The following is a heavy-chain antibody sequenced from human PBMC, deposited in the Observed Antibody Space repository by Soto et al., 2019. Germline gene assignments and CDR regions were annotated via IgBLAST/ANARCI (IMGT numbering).Heavy chain of an antibody. CDR1: GGSISSGGYY. CDR2: IYYSGST. D-gene: IGHD1-26*01. CDR3: ARARGWELPFGMDV. J-gene: IGHJ6*02. Sequence: QVQLQESGPGLVKPSQTLSLTCTVSGGSISSGGYYWSWIRQHPGKGLEWIGYIYYSGSTYYNPSLKSRVTLSVDTSKNKFSLKLSSGTAADTAVYYCARARGWELPFGMDVWGQGTTVTVSS. V-gene: IGHV4-31*03.